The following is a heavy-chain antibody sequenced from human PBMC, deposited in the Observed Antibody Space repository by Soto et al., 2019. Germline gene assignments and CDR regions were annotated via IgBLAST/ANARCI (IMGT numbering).Heavy chain of an antibody. Sequence: ASVKVSCKVSGYTITELSMHWVRQAPGKGLEWMGGFDPEDGETIYAQKFQGRVTMTEDTSTDTAYMELSSLTSEDTGGYYCAAFGSAVAGQGYYYYGMDVWGQGTTVTVSS. CDR1: GYTITELS. CDR2: FDPEDGET. CDR3: AAFGSAVAGQGYYYYGMDV. V-gene: IGHV1-24*01. J-gene: IGHJ6*02. D-gene: IGHD6-19*01.